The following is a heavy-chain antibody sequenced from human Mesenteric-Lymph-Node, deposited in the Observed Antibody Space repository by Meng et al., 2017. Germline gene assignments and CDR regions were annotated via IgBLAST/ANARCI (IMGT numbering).Heavy chain of an antibody. CDR1: GFSLSTSGMC. CDR2: IDWDDDK. J-gene: IGHJ4*01. Sequence: SGPTLVKPTQTLTLTCTYSGFSLSTSGMCVSWVRQPPGKALEWLALIDWDDDKYYSTSMKTRLTISKDTSKDQVVLTMTNMDPVDTATYYCARTAPTPYDRSGYYYGPESYYCDDWGHGTLVNVAS. D-gene: IGHD3-22*01. V-gene: IGHV2-70*20. CDR3: ARTAPTPYDRSGYYYGPESYYCDD.